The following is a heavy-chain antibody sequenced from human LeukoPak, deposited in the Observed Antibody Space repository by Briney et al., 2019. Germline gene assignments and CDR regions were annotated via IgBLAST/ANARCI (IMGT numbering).Heavy chain of an antibody. CDR3: ARAGGVSFVARWFDP. J-gene: IGHJ5*02. CDR2: VSAYNGNT. V-gene: IGHV1-18*01. D-gene: IGHD3-16*01. Sequence: ASVKVSCKASGYTFSNYGISWVRQAPGQGLEWLGWVSAYNGNTNYAQKLQGRVTMTTDTSTGIAYMELENLRSDDTAVYYCARAGGVSFVARWFDPWGQGSLVTVSS. CDR1: GYTFSNYG.